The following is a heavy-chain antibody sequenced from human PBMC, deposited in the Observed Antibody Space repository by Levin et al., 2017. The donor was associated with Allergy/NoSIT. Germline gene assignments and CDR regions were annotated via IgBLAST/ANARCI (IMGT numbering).Heavy chain of an antibody. CDR2: ISGSGGST. J-gene: IGHJ3*02. V-gene: IGHV3-23*01. CDR3: AKDRGGPGAFDI. Sequence: GESLKISCAASGFTFSIFAMSWVRQAPGKGLEWVSTISGSGGSTYYADSVKGRFTISRDNSKNTLYLQMNSLRAEDTAVYYCAKDRGGPGAFDIWGQGTMVTVSS. D-gene: IGHD2-15*01. CDR1: GFTFSIFA.